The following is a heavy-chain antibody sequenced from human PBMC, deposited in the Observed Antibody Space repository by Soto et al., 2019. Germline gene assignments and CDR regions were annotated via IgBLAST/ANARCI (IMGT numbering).Heavy chain of an antibody. CDR3: ASQGRDGYNYVNYFDY. CDR1: GGSIRSYY. CDR2: IYYSGST. Sequence: QVQLQESGPGLVKPSETLSLTCTVSGGSIRSYYWSWIRQPPGKGLEWIGYIYYSGSTNYNPSLKSRVTISVDTSKNPFSLKLSSVTAADTAVYYCASQGRDGYNYVNYFDYWGQGTLVTVSS. J-gene: IGHJ4*02. D-gene: IGHD5-12*01. V-gene: IGHV4-59*08.